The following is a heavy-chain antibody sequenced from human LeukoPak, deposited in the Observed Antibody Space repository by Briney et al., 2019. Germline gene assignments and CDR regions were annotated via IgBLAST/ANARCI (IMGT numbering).Heavy chain of an antibody. Sequence: GGSLRLSCAASEFTFSQYWMSWVRQAPGKGLEWVANLKHDGSEKQDGREKNYVDSVKGRFTISRDNAKNSLYLQMNSLRSEYTAVYYCAKSGRGVNSFYFYMDVCGKGTTVTVSS. J-gene: IGHJ6*03. D-gene: IGHD3-10*01. CDR1: EFTFSQYW. V-gene: IGHV3-7*01. CDR2: LKHDGSEKQDGREK. CDR3: AKSGRGVNSFYFYMDV.